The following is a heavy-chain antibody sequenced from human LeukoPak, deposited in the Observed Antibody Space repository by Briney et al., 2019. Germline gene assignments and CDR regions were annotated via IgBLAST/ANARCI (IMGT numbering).Heavy chain of an antibody. J-gene: IGHJ4*02. CDR2: IYYSGST. V-gene: IGHV4-30-4*01. D-gene: IGHD4-17*01. Sequence: SVTLSLTCTVSGGSISSGDYYWSWIRQPPGKGLEWIGYIYYSGSTYYNPSLKSRVTISVDTSKNQFSLKLSSVTAADTAVYYCARESDGDYYIDYWGQGTLVTVSS. CDR3: ARESDGDYYIDY. CDR1: GGSISSGDYY.